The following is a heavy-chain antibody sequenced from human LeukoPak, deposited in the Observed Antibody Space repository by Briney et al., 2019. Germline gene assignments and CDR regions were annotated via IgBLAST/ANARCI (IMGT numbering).Heavy chain of an antibody. CDR1: GFTFSSYA. J-gene: IGHJ4*02. V-gene: IGHV3-64*01. CDR2: ISGNGGST. CDR3: ARRSFGGDYDY. Sequence: GGSLRLSCAASGFTFSSYAMHWVRQAPGKGLEYVSAISGNGGSTYYANSVKGRFTISRVNSKNTLYLQMGSLRAEDMAVYYCARRSFGGDYDYWGQGTLVTVSS. D-gene: IGHD2-21*01.